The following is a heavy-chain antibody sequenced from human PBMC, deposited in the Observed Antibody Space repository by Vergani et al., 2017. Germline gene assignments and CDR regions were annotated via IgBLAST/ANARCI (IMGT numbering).Heavy chain of an antibody. D-gene: IGHD3-9*01. V-gene: IGHV4-34*01. CDR1: GGSFSGYY. CDR2: INHSGST. CDR3: ARGYDIFTGYYTDYYYYYGMDV. Sequence: QVQLQQWGAGLLKPSETLSLTCAVYGGSFSGYYWSWIRQPPGKGLEWIGEINHSGSTNYNPSLKSRVTISVDTSKNQFSLKLSSVTAADTAVYYCARGYDIFTGYYTDYYYYYGMDVWGQGTTVTVSS. J-gene: IGHJ6*02.